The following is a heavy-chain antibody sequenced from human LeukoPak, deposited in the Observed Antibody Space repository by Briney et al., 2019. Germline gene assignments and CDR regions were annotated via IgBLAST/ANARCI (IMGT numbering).Heavy chain of an antibody. CDR3: ARRAAYNWFDP. CDR1: GGSISSSSYY. Sequence: PSGTLSLTCTVSGGSISSSSYYWGWIRQSPGKGLEWIGSIYYSGSTYYNPSLKSRVTVSVGTSKNQFSLKLSSVTAADTAVYYCARRAAYNWFDPWGQGTLVTVSS. CDR2: IYYSGST. V-gene: IGHV4-39*01. D-gene: IGHD6-25*01. J-gene: IGHJ5*02.